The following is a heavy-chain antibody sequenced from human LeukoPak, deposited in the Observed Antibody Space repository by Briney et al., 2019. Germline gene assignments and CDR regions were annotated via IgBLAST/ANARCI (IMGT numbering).Heavy chain of an antibody. CDR3: AKDWQLVDY. V-gene: IGHV3-30*04. D-gene: IGHD1-1*01. J-gene: IGHJ4*02. CDR1: GFTFNIYT. Sequence: GGSLRLSCAASGFTFNIYTMHWVRQAPGKGLEWVAVISYDGSNKYYEDSVKGRFTISRDNSKNTLYLQMNSLRAEDTAVYYCAKDWQLVDYWGQGTLVTVSS. CDR2: ISYDGSNK.